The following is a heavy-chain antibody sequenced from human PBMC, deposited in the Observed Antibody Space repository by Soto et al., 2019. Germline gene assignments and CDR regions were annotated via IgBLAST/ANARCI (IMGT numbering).Heavy chain of an antibody. CDR2: IQASGST. J-gene: IGHJ4*02. D-gene: IGHD5-18*01. CDR3: ARDRGYTSGYEGLVDY. V-gene: IGHV4-4*07. CDR1: GASISSYY. Sequence: SETLSLTCTVSGASISSYYWSWIRQPAGKGLEWIGRIQASGSTKYNPSLKSRVTMSVDTSKNQFSLELNSVTAADTAVYHCARDRGYTSGYEGLVDYWGQGTLVTVS.